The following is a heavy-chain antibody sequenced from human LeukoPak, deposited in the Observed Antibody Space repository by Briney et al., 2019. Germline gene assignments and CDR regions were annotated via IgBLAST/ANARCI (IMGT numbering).Heavy chain of an antibody. CDR1: GFTVSSNY. Sequence: GGSLRLSCAASGFTVSSNYMSWVRQAPGKGLEWVAVISYDGSNKYYADSVKGRFTISRDNSKNTLYLQMNSLRAEDTAVYYCAKDDTSDYYYGMDVWGQGTTVTVSS. J-gene: IGHJ6*02. CDR3: AKDDTSDYYYGMDV. CDR2: ISYDGSNK. V-gene: IGHV3-30*18.